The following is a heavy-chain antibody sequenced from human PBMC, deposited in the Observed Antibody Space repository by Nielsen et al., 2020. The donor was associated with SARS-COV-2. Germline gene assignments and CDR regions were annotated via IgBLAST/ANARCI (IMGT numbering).Heavy chain of an antibody. CDR1: GFTFSSYG. V-gene: IGHV3-30*18. CDR3: AKDVGTVTTFDY. CDR2: ISYDGSNK. J-gene: IGHJ4*02. D-gene: IGHD4-17*01. Sequence: SCAASGFTFSSYGMHWVRQAPGKGLEWVAVISYDGSNKYYADSVKGRFTISRDNSKNTLYLQMNSLRAEDTAVYYCAKDVGTVTTFDYWGQGTLVTVSS.